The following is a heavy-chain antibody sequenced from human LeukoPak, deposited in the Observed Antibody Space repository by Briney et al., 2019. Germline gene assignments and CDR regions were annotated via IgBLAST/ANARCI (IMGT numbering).Heavy chain of an antibody. CDR2: IWYDGSNK. Sequence: GRSLRLSRAASGFTFSSYGMHWVRQAPGKGLEWVAVIWYDGSNKYYADSVKGRFTISRDNSKNTLYLQMNSLRAEDTAVYYCAKERGGGGYSYGQYYFDYWGQGTLVTVSS. V-gene: IGHV3-33*06. CDR1: GFTFSSYG. J-gene: IGHJ4*02. CDR3: AKERGGGGYSYGQYYFDY. D-gene: IGHD5-18*01.